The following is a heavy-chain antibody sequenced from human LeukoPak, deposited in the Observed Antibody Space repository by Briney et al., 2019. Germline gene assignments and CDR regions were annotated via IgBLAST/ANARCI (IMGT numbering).Heavy chain of an antibody. CDR3: TTDPNEVTMIVVANTGKYNWFDP. CDR2: IKSKTDGGTT. CDR1: GFTFSSYI. J-gene: IGHJ5*02. D-gene: IGHD3-22*01. Sequence: RPGGSLRLSCEASGFTFSSYIMTWVRQAPGKGLEWVGRIKSKTDGGTTDYAAPVKGRFTISRDDSKNTLYLQMNSLKTEDTAVYYCTTDPNEVTMIVVANTGKYNWFDPWGQGTLVTVSS. V-gene: IGHV3-15*01.